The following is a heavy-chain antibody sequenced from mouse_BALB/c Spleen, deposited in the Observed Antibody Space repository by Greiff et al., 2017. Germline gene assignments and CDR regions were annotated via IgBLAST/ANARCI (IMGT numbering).Heavy chain of an antibody. CDR1: GYSFTSYW. V-gene: IGHV1S127*01. Sequence: QVHVKQSGPQLVRPGASVKISCKASGYSFTSYWMHWVKQRPGQGLEWIGMIDPSDSETRLNQKFKDKATLTVDKSSSTAYMQLSSPTSEDSAVYYCARYHGSSLYYFDYWGQGTTLTVSS. J-gene: IGHJ2*01. CDR2: IDPSDSET. CDR3: ARYHGSSLYYFDY. D-gene: IGHD1-1*01.